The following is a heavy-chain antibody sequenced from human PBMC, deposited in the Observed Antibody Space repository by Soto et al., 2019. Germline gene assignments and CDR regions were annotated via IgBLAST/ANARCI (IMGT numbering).Heavy chain of an antibody. CDR2: IYYSGST. V-gene: IGHV4-30-4*01. Sequence: SETLSLTCTVSGGSISSGDYYWSWIRQPPGKGLEWIGYIYYSGSTYYNPSLKSRVTTSVDTSKNQFSLKLSSETAADTAVYYCAREYYDFWSGPNWFDPWGQGTLVTVSS. J-gene: IGHJ5*02. CDR3: AREYYDFWSGPNWFDP. D-gene: IGHD3-3*01. CDR1: GGSISSGDYY.